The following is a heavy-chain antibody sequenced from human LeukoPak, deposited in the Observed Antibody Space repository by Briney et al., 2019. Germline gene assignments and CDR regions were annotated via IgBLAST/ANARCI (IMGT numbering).Heavy chain of an antibody. J-gene: IGHJ4*02. Sequence: GGSLRLSCAASGFTFSDYYMSWSRQAPGKGLEWVSYISSSGSTIYYAAPVKGRFTISRDNAKNSLYLQMNSLRAEDTAVYYCARGEYDILTGYYTAFDYWGQGTLVTVSS. CDR2: ISSSGSTI. D-gene: IGHD3-9*01. CDR3: ARGEYDILTGYYTAFDY. CDR1: GFTFSDYY. V-gene: IGHV3-11*04.